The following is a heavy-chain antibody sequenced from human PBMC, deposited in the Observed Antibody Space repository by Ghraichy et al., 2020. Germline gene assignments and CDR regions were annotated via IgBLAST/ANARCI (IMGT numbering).Heavy chain of an antibody. CDR2: IRYDGSNK. V-gene: IGHV3-30*02. D-gene: IGHD3-9*01. Sequence: GGSLRLSCAASGFTFSSYGMHWVRQAPGKGLEWVAFIRYDGSNKYYADSVKGRFTISRDNSKNTLYLQMNSLRAEDTAVYYCAKGGYYDILTGHRARHPGYFDYWGQGTLVTVSS. CDR3: AKGGYYDILTGHRARHPGYFDY. CDR1: GFTFSSYG. J-gene: IGHJ4*02.